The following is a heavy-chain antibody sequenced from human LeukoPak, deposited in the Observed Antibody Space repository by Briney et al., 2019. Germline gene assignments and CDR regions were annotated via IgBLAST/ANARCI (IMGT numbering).Heavy chain of an antibody. V-gene: IGHV4-59*12. CDR3: AKSNGYGLIDI. CDR1: DYSISSSYY. Sequence: SETLSLTCTVSDYSISSSYYWSWIRQPPGKGLEWIGYIYYSGSTNYNPSLKSRVTISLDTSRNQFSLKLNSVTAADTAVYYCAKSNGYGLIDIWGQGTMVTVSS. CDR2: IYYSGST. D-gene: IGHD3-22*01. J-gene: IGHJ3*02.